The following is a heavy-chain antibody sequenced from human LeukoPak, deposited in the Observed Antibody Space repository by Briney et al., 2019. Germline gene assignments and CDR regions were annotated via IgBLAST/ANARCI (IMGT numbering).Heavy chain of an antibody. Sequence: ASVKVSCKASGHTFTGYYMHWVRQAPGQGLEWMGWINPNSGGTNYAQKFQGRVTMTRDTSISTAYMELSRLRSDDTAVYYCARVWRGTAAAGTRYYYGMDVWGQGTTVTVSS. CDR1: GHTFTGYY. V-gene: IGHV1-2*02. CDR3: ARVWRGTAAAGTRYYYGMDV. CDR2: INPNSGGT. J-gene: IGHJ6*02. D-gene: IGHD6-25*01.